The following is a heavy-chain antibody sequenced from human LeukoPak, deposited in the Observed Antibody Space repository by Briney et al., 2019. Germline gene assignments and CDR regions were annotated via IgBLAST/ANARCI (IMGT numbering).Heavy chain of an antibody. D-gene: IGHD4-23*01. CDR1: GYTFTSYG. CDR3: AREFQYGGNLD. J-gene: IGHJ4*02. CDR2: ISAYNGNT. V-gene: IGHV1-18*01. Sequence: ASVKVSCKASGYTFTSYGISWVRQAPGQGLEWMGWISAYNGNTNYAQKLQGRVTMTTDTSTSTAYMELSRLRSDDTAVYYCAREFQYGGNLDWGQGTLVTVSS.